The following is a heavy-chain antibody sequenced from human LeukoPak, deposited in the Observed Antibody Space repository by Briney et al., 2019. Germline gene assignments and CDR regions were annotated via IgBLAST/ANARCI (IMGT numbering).Heavy chain of an antibody. CDR3: AESLRGHNYGYFDF. Sequence: GGSLRLSCAASGSIFSNSGMNWVRQAPGKGLEWVSAISGNGDYTYYADSVRGRFTISRDNSKYTLYLQMNSLRAEDTAVYYCAESLRGHNYGYFDFWGQGTLVTVSS. V-gene: IGHV3-23*01. CDR1: GSIFSNSG. J-gene: IGHJ4*02. CDR2: ISGNGDYT. D-gene: IGHD5-18*01.